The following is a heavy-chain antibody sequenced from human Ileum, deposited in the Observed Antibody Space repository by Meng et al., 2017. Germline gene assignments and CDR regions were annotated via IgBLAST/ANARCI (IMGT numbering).Heavy chain of an antibody. J-gene: IGHJ4*02. V-gene: IGHV4-4*02. D-gene: IGHD3-10*01. CDR3: ARGVVSGSHYNTY. CDR2: IHHSGTT. CDR1: GGSFSSSIW. Sequence: QVQLQESGPGLVKPSGTLSRPCAVSGGSFSSSIWWSWVRQPPEKGLEWIGEIHHSGTTNYSPSLKSRLTISVDKSKNQFSLKLQSVTAADTAVYFCARGVVSGSHYNTYWGQGILVTVSS.